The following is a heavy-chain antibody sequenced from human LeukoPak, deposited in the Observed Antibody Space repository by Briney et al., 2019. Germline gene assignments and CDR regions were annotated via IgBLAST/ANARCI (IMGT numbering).Heavy chain of an antibody. D-gene: IGHD3-3*01. CDR3: ARAASDFWSGYYYYYMDV. CDR1: GGSVSSGSYY. Sequence: SETLSLTCTVSGGSVSSGSYYWSWIRQPPGKGLEWIGYIYYSGSTNYNPSLKSRVTISVDTSKNQFSLKLSSVTAADTAVYYCARAASDFWSGYYYYYMDVWGKVTTVTVSS. J-gene: IGHJ6*03. CDR2: IYYSGST. V-gene: IGHV4-61*01.